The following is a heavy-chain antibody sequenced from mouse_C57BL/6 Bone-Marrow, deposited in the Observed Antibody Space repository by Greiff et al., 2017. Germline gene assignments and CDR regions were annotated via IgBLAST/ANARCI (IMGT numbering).Heavy chain of an antibody. J-gene: IGHJ1*03. CDR2: IDPSDSYP. CDR3: AREGYYGSSYPFYWYFDV. D-gene: IGHD1-1*01. V-gene: IGHV1-69*01. CDR1: GYTFTSYW. Sequence: QVQLQQPGAELVMPGASVKLSCKASGYTFTSYWMHWVKQRPGQGLEWIGEIDPSDSYPNYNQKFKGKSTLTVDKSSGTAYMQLSSLTSEDSAVYYCAREGYYGSSYPFYWYFDVWGTGTTVTVSS.